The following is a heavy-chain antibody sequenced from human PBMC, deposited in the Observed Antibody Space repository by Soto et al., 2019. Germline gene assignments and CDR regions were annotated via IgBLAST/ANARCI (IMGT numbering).Heavy chain of an antibody. CDR3: ARDNIVATILAGYNWFDP. J-gene: IGHJ5*02. CDR1: GYTFTSYG. CDR2: ISAYNGNT. Sequence: QVQLVQSGAEVKKPGASVKVSCKASGYTFTSYGISWARQAPGQGLEWMGWISAYNGNTNYAQKLQGRVTMTTDTSTSTAYMELRSLRSDDTAVYYCARDNIVATILAGYNWFDPWGQGTLVTVSS. V-gene: IGHV1-18*04. D-gene: IGHD5-12*01.